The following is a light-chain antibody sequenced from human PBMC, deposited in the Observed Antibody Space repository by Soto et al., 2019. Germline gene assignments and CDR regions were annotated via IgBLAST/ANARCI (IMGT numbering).Light chain of an antibody. Sequence: EVVMTQSPATVSVYTGERATLSCRASQSVSSNLAWYQQKPGQAPRLLIYGASNRATGIPDRLSGSGSGTEFTLTISSLQSEDFAVYYCQQYNNWPPITFGQGTRLEIK. CDR1: QSVSSN. V-gene: IGKV3D-15*01. CDR3: QQYNNWPPIT. J-gene: IGKJ5*01. CDR2: GAS.